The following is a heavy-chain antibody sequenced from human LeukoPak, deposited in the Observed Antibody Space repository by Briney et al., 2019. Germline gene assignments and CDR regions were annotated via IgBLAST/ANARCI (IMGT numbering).Heavy chain of an antibody. J-gene: IGHJ4*02. CDR2: ISVYNGNT. CDR1: GYTFNNYY. Sequence: ASVTVSCKASGYTFNNYYITWVRQAPAQGLEWMGWISVYNGNTNYVQKFQGRVTMTTDTSTSTAYMELRSLRSDDTAMYYCARSYCSGSSCYYFDHWGQGTPVTVSS. D-gene: IGHD2-15*01. V-gene: IGHV1-18*01. CDR3: ARSYCSGSSCYYFDH.